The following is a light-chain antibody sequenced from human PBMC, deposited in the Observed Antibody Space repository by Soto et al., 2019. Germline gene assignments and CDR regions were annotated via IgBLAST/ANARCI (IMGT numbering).Light chain of an antibody. Sequence: QSVLTQPASVSGSPGQSITISCTGTSSDVGGYNYVSWYQQQPGKAPKLMVFDVTNRPSGVSNRFSGSKSGNTASLTISGLQAEDEGDYYCCSFTRINIYVFGTGTKVTVL. CDR3: CSFTRINIYV. CDR1: SSDVGGYNY. J-gene: IGLJ1*01. V-gene: IGLV2-14*03. CDR2: DVT.